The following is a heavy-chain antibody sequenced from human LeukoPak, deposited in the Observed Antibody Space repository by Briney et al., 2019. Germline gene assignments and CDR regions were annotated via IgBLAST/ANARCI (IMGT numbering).Heavy chain of an antibody. J-gene: IGHJ6*03. Sequence: SETLSLTCSVSGVSVSRFIYSSAWIRQPPGKGLEWLGSIDHTGNTFLNSPLKNRLSISLDTSTNEISLELKSVTAADTAVYYCANYIRSVHYYMDVWGKGTTVIVSS. V-gene: IGHV4-39*07. CDR2: IDHTGNT. CDR1: GVSVSRFIYS. D-gene: IGHD4-11*01. CDR3: ANYIRSVHYYMDV.